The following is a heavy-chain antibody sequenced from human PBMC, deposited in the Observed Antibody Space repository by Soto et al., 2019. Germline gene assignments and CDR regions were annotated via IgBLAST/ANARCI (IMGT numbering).Heavy chain of an antibody. CDR2: IYYSGST. CDR1: GGSVSSGSYY. J-gene: IGHJ4*02. V-gene: IGHV4-61*01. CDR3: ARVYGSPAYYFDY. Sequence: PSETLSLTCTVSGGSVSSGSYYWSWIRHPPGKGLEWIGYIYYSGSTNYNPSLKSRVTISVDTSKNQFSLNLRSVTAADTAVYFCARVYGSPAYYFDYWGRGTLVTVSS. D-gene: IGHD3-10*01.